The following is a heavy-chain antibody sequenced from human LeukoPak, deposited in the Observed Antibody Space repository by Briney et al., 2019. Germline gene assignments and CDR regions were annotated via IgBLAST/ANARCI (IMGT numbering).Heavy chain of an antibody. Sequence: PGGSLRLSCAASGFTFSSYAMHWVRQAPGKGLEWVAVISYDGSNKYYADSVKGRFAISRDNSKNTLYLQMNSLRAEDTAVYYCARSPYYYDSSGYYQLYYFDYWGQGTLVTVSS. CDR2: ISYDGSNK. J-gene: IGHJ4*02. V-gene: IGHV3-30*09. CDR1: GFTFSSYA. D-gene: IGHD3-22*01. CDR3: ARSPYYYDSSGYYQLYYFDY.